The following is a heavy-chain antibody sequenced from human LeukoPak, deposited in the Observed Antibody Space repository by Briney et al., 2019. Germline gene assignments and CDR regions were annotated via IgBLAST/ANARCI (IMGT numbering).Heavy chain of an antibody. CDR1: GFTFSRYN. CDR3: ARDSYGAHEFDS. Sequence: GGSLRLSCAASGFTFSRYNMNWVRQAPGKGLEWVSYISSSSSTIYYADSVKGRFTISRDNAKNSLFLQMNNLRAEDTAVYYCARDSYGAHEFDSWGQGTLVTVSS. D-gene: IGHD4/OR15-4a*01. V-gene: IGHV3-48*01. J-gene: IGHJ4*02. CDR2: ISSSSSTI.